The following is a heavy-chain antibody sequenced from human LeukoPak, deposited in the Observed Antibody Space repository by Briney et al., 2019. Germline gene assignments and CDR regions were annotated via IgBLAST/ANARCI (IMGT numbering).Heavy chain of an antibody. D-gene: IGHD2-8*01. V-gene: IGHV3-48*01. CDR2: ITTTGSTI. Sequence: GGSLRLSCAASGFAFSDYNMNWVRQAPGKGLEWVSYITTTGSTIYYADSVKGRFTISRDNAKNSLYLQMNSLRAEDTAVYYCVRDLDIVLMGYYYCGMDVWGQGTTVTVSS. CDR1: GFAFSDYN. CDR3: VRDLDIVLMGYYYCGMDV. J-gene: IGHJ6*02.